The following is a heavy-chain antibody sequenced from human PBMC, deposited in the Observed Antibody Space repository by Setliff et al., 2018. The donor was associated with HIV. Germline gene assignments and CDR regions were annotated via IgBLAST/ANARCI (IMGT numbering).Heavy chain of an antibody. J-gene: IGHJ5*02. D-gene: IGHD1-26*01. CDR3: ARGSLIVRRPVWFDP. CDR1: GYTFPNYG. V-gene: IGHV1-18*01. Sequence: ASVKVSCKASGYTFPNYGISWVRQAPGQGLEWMGWVSAYNGLTNYAQNLQGRVTMTTDTSSTTASLELRSLRSDDTAMYYCARGSLIVRRPVWFDPWGQGTLVTVSS. CDR2: VSAYNGLT.